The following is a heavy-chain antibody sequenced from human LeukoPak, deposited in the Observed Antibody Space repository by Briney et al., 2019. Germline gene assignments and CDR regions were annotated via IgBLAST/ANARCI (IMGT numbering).Heavy chain of an antibody. J-gene: IGHJ5*02. D-gene: IGHD2-2*02. CDR2: ISYDGSNK. V-gene: IGHV3-30-3*01. Sequence: PGGSLRLSCAASGFTFSSYDMHWVRQAPGKGLEWVAVISYDGSNKYYADSVKGRFTISRDNSKNTLYLQMNSLRAEDTAVYYCARSHIVVVLAAIGPWGQGTLVTVSS. CDR3: ARSHIVVVLAAIGP. CDR1: GFTFSSYD.